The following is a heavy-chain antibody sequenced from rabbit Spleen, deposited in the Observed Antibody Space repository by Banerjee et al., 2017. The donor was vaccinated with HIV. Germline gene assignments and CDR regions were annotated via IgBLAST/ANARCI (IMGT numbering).Heavy chain of an antibody. Sequence: QEQLEESGGGLVKPEGSLTLTCKASGFPFSSSYYMCWVRQAPGKGLEWIACIDTGSSGFTYFASWAKGRFTISKTSSTTVTLQMTSLTAADTATYFCARDAGTSFSTYGMDLWGQGTLVTVS. CDR2: IDTGSSGFT. CDR1: GFPFSSSYY. D-gene: IGHD8-1*01. J-gene: IGHJ6*01. V-gene: IGHV1S45*01. CDR3: ARDAGTSFSTYGMDL.